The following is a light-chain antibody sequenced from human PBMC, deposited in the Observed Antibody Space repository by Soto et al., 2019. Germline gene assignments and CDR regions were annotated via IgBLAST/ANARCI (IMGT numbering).Light chain of an antibody. CDR1: SSDVGTYNL. CDR2: ATT. J-gene: IGLJ2*01. V-gene: IGLV2-23*01. Sequence: QSALTQPASVSGSPGQSTTITCTGTSSDVGTYNLVSWYQQHPGKAPKLMIYATTERPSGVSNRFSASKSGNTASLTISGLQAEDEADYYCCSYAGSSTWVFGGGTKLTVL. CDR3: CSYAGSSTWV.